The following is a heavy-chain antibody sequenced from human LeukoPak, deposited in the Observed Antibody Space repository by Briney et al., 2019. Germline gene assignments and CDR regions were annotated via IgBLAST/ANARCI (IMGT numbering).Heavy chain of an antibody. Sequence: PGGSLGLSCAASGFTFSSYEMNWVRQAPGKGLEWVSYISSSGSTIYYADSVKGRFTISRDNAKNSLYLQMNSLRAEDTAVYYCARDIILTGYYRSAGAFDIWGQGTMVTVSS. CDR3: ARDIILTGYYRSAGAFDI. J-gene: IGHJ3*02. CDR2: ISSSGSTI. D-gene: IGHD3-9*01. V-gene: IGHV3-48*03. CDR1: GFTFSSYE.